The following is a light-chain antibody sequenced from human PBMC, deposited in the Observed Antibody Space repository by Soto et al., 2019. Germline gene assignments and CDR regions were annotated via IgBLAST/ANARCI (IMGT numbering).Light chain of an antibody. CDR3: CSYAGSYTFEGV. V-gene: IGLV2-11*01. CDR2: DVS. CDR1: SSDVGGYNY. Sequence: QSALTQPRSVSGPPGQSVTISCTGTSSDVGGYNYVSWYQQHPGKAPKLMIYDVSKRPSGVPDRFSGSKSGNTASLTISGLQAEDEADYYCCSYAGSYTFEGVFGGGTKLTVL. J-gene: IGLJ2*01.